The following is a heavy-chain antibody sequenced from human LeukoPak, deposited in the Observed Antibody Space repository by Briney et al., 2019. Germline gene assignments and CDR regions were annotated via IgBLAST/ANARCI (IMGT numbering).Heavy chain of an antibody. D-gene: IGHD3-10*01. J-gene: IGHJ5*02. Sequence: GASVKVSCKASGYTFTGYDINWVRQATGQGLEWMGWMNPNSGNTGYAQKFQGRVTMARNTSISTAYMELSSLRSEDTAVYYCARGRMVRGVTWWFDPWGQGTLVTVSS. CDR3: ARGRMVRGVTWWFDP. CDR1: GYTFTGYD. V-gene: IGHV1-8*01. CDR2: MNPNSGNT.